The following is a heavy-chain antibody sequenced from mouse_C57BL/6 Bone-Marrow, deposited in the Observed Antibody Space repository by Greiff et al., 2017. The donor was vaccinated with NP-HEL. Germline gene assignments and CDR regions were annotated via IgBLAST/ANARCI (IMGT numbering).Heavy chain of an antibody. CDR2: ISSGGSYT. Sequence: EVKLVESGGDLVKPGGSLKLSCAASGFTFSSYGMSWVRQTPDKRLEWVATISSGGSYTYYPDSVKGRFTISRDNAKNTLYLQMSSLKSEDTAMYYCAESWDLYYAMDYWGQGTSVTVSS. CDR3: AESWDLYYAMDY. J-gene: IGHJ4*01. V-gene: IGHV5-6*02. D-gene: IGHD4-1*01. CDR1: GFTFSSYG.